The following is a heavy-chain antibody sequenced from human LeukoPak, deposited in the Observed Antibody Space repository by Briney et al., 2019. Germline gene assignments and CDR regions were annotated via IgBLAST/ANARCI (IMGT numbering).Heavy chain of an antibody. CDR1: GFTFDDYA. J-gene: IGHJ6*02. V-gene: IGHV3-9*01. Sequence: GRSLRLSCAASGFTFDDYAMHWVRQAPGKGLEWVSGISWNSGSIGYADSVKGRFTISRDNAKNSLYLQMNSLRAEDTALYYCAKDIGGGSYYRGYYYYGMDVWGQGTTVTVSS. D-gene: IGHD1-26*01. CDR2: ISWNSGSI. CDR3: AKDIGGGSYYRGYYYYGMDV.